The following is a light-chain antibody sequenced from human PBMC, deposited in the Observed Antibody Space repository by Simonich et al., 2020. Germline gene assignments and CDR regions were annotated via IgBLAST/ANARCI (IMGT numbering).Light chain of an antibody. V-gene: IGKV3-15*01. Sequence: EIVMTQSPATLSVSPGERATLSCRASQSVSSNLAWYQQKPGQAPRLLIYWASTRATCIPARFSGSGSGTEFTLTISSLQSEDFAVYYCQQYNNWWTFGQGTKVEIK. CDR2: WAS. CDR3: QQYNNWWT. J-gene: IGKJ1*01. CDR1: QSVSSN.